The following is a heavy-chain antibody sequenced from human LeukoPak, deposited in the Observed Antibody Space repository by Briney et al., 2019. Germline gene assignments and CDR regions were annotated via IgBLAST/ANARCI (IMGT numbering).Heavy chain of an antibody. CDR3: ETYYYGSGWDY. V-gene: IGHV3-23*01. J-gene: IGHJ4*02. CDR2: ISNSGDRT. D-gene: IGHD3-10*01. Sequence: PGGALRLSCAASGFTFSSYDMTWVREAPGKGLEWVSAISNSGDRTYYADSVKGRFTISRDNAKNALYLQMNSLRAEDTAVYYCETYYYGSGWDYWGQGTLVTVSS. CDR1: GFTFSSYD.